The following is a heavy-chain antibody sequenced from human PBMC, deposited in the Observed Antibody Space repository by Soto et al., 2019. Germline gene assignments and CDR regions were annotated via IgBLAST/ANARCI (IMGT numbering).Heavy chain of an antibody. J-gene: IGHJ5*02. Sequence: QVTLKESGPALVKPTETLTLTCTFSGFSLNTDKVGVGWVRQPPGKALEWLALIYWDDDKRYSPYLKSRLTIPEDTSKSEVVLTLTNMDPVAPATYFCGHRLYTSGWWFDPWGPGTLVTVSS. CDR1: GFSLNTDKVG. D-gene: IGHD6-19*01. CDR2: IYWDDDK. V-gene: IGHV2-5*02. CDR3: GHRLYTSGWWFDP.